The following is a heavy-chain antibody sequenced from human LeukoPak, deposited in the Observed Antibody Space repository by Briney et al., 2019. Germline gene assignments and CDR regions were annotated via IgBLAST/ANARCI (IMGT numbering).Heavy chain of an antibody. J-gene: IGHJ6*02. V-gene: IGHV1-3*01. CDR2: INPGNGDT. CDR3: ARERWHCRVNCYSVYYYALDV. CDR1: GYTFTNYA. D-gene: IGHD2-15*01. Sequence: ASVKVSCKGSGYTFTNYAVHWVRQAPGQRLEWLGWINPGNGDTKYSQNFQGRVTVTSDTSAATAYVELNSRTSEDTAVYYCARERWHCRVNCYSVYYYALDVWGQGTTVTVSS.